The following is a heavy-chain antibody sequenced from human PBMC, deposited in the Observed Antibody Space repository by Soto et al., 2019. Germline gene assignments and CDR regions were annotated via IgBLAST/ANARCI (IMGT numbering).Heavy chain of an antibody. CDR3: ARADYYDRSGYLLPCGY. CDR2: MNPNSGNT. CDR1: GYTFTSYD. D-gene: IGHD3-22*01. V-gene: IGHV1-8*01. J-gene: IGHJ4*02. Sequence: ASVKVSCKASGYTFTSYDINWVRQATGQGLEWMGWMNPNSGNTGYAQKFQGRVTMTRNTSISTAYVELSSLRSEDTAVYYCARADYYDRSGYLLPCGYWGQGTLVTVSS.